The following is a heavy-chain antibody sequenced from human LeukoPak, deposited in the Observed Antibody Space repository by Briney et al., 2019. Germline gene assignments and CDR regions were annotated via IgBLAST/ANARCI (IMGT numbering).Heavy chain of an antibody. CDR2: ISSSSSYT. CDR3: ARDRGDSGSSDY. D-gene: IGHD3-10*01. Sequence: GGSLRLSCAASGFSLSDYYMSWVRQAPGKGLEWVSYISSSSSYTINADSVKGRFTVFRDNAKNLVFLQINRLRVEDTAVYYCARDRGDSGSSDYWGQGTLVTVSS. V-gene: IGHV3-11*06. CDR1: GFSLSDYY. J-gene: IGHJ4*02.